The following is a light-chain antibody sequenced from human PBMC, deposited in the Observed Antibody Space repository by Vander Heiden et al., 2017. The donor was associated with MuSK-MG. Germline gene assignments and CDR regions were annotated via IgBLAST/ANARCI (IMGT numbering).Light chain of an antibody. CDR1: RSNIVSNQ. Sequence: QAVLTQPVSVSGTPGQRITISCSGSRSNIVSNQVYWYQQFPGTAPKVLIWGTDQRPSGVPDRFSGSKSGTSASLAISGLRPDDEADYYCAAWDDSLRGHVLFGGGTKVT. CDR2: GTD. CDR3: AAWDDSLRGHVL. V-gene: IGLV1-47*01. J-gene: IGLJ2*01.